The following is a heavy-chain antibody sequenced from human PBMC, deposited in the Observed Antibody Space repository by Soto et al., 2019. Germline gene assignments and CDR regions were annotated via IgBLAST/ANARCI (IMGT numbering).Heavy chain of an antibody. D-gene: IGHD3-3*01. CDR3: XRPPRELWSGYSTYFDY. Sequence: HPGGSLRLSCEGSGFPFSSYAIHWVRQTPGKGLEWVAVISYDGSTTYYSDSVKGRFTISRDTPTNTVYLQLNGLRGDDTAVYYCXRPPRELWSGYSTYFDYWGQGTLVSVSS. CDR1: GFPFSSYA. V-gene: IGHV3-30-3*01. CDR2: ISYDGSTT. J-gene: IGHJ4*02.